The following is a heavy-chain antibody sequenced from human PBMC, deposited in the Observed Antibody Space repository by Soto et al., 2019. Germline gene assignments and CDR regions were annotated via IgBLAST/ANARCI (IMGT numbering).Heavy chain of an antibody. D-gene: IGHD6-19*01. CDR1: GDSVSSNSAA. CDR3: VRSRVFIAVAGMATYYYYYGMDV. CDR2: TYYRSRWYN. V-gene: IGHV6-1*01. J-gene: IGHJ6*02. Sequence: SQTLSLTCAISGDSVSSNSAAWNWIRQSPSRGLEWLGRTYYRSRWYNDYAVSVRSRITVNADTSKNQFSLHLNSVTPEDTAVYYCVRSRVFIAVAGMATYYYYYGMDVWGRGTTVTVSS.